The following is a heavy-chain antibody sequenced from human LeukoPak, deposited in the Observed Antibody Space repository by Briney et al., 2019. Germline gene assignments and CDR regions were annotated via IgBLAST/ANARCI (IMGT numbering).Heavy chain of an antibody. CDR2: ITSSSSYI. D-gene: IGHD3-22*01. J-gene: IGHJ4*02. V-gene: IGHV3-21*01. CDR1: GFTFSTYN. Sequence: GESLRLSCAASGFTFSTYNMNWVRQAPGKGLEWVSSITSSSSYIYYADSVKGRFTISRDNAKNSLSLQMNSLRAEDTAVYYCARVKYDSSGYYGILDYWGQGTLVTVSS. CDR3: ARVKYDSSGYYGILDY.